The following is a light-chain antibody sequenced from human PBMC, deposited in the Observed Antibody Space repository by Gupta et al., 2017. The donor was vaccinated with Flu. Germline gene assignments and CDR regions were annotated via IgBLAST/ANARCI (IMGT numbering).Light chain of an antibody. Sequence: TCSVDALPKQYAYWYQQKPGQAPVLVIYKDSERPAGIPERFSGSSSGTTVTLTISGVQAEDEADYYCQSADSSGTHFGGGTKLTVL. J-gene: IGLJ2*01. CDR2: KDS. CDR3: QSADSSGTH. CDR1: ALPKQY. V-gene: IGLV3-25*03.